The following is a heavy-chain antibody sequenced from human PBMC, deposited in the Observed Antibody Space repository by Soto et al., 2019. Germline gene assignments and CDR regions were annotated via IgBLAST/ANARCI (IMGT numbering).Heavy chain of an antibody. CDR1: GASITYGGYS. Sequence: QLQLHESGSGLVKPSQTLSLTCTVSGASITYGGYSWSWIRQTPGKGLEWIGYINHLETTFYNPSFESRLSLSIDRAKNQFSLNLKSMSAADRAVYFCARGGGSDSFDYWGQGILVTVSS. J-gene: IGHJ4*02. CDR2: INHLETT. V-gene: IGHV4-30-2*01. D-gene: IGHD1-26*01. CDR3: ARGGGSDSFDY.